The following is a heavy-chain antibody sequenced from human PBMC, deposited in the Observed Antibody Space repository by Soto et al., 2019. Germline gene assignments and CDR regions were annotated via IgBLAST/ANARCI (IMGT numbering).Heavy chain of an antibody. Sequence: PGGSLRLSCAASGFTFSSYWMSWVRQAPGKGLEWVANIKQDGSEKYYVDSVKGRFTISRDNAKNSLYLQMNSLRAEDTAVYYCARDPGYYYDYYYYYCMDVWGQGTTVTVSS. CDR2: IKQDGSEK. CDR1: GFTFSSYW. J-gene: IGHJ6*02. CDR3: ARDPGYYYDYYYYYCMDV. V-gene: IGHV3-7*01. D-gene: IGHD3-22*01.